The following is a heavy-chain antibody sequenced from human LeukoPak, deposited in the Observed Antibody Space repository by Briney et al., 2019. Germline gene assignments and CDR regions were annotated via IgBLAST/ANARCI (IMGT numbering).Heavy chain of an antibody. CDR2: IKQDGSDK. V-gene: IGHV3-7*01. D-gene: IGHD3-10*01. Sequence: GGSLRLSCTASGFIFSSYWMSWVRQAPGKGLEWVANIKQDGSDKYYGDSVKGRFTISRDNAKNTLYLQMNSLRDEDTAVYYCSRDTFGPNDYWGQGTLVTVSS. CDR1: GFIFSSYW. J-gene: IGHJ4*02. CDR3: SRDTFGPNDY.